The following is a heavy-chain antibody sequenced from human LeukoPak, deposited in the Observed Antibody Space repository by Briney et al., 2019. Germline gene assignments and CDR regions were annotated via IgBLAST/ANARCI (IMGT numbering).Heavy chain of an antibody. CDR3: ARIHRYSSGGNCYVYDH. Sequence: SETLSLTCTVSSASIYGYYWSWIRQPPGKGPEWIGYIYYSGSTKYNPSLKSRVTISADTSKNQFSLTLRSVTAADTPTYHCARIHRYSSGGNCYVYDHWGQGTPVTVSS. CDR1: SASIYGYY. CDR2: IYYSGST. J-gene: IGHJ4*02. V-gene: IGHV4-59*12. D-gene: IGHD2-15*01.